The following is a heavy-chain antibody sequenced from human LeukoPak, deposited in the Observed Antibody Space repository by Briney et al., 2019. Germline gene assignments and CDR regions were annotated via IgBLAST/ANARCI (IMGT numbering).Heavy chain of an antibody. D-gene: IGHD3-22*01. Sequence: GGSLRLSCAASGFTFSSYAMHWVRQAPGKGLEYVSAISSNGGSTYYANSVKGRFTISRDNSKNTLYLQMGSLRAEDMAVYYCARGYGSGYYYSQFDYWGQGTLVTVSS. J-gene: IGHJ4*02. CDR3: ARGYGSGYYYSQFDY. CDR1: GFTFSSYA. CDR2: ISSNGGST. V-gene: IGHV3-64*01.